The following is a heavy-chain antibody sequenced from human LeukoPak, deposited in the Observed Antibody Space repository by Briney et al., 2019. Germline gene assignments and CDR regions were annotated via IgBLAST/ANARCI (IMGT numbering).Heavy chain of an antibody. V-gene: IGHV5-51*01. CDR1: RYSFTNYW. CDR3: ARLYSGSDW. Sequence: GEALKISCNGTRYSFTNYWLGWVRQMRGKGREWMGIINPADSNTRYSPSFQGQVTISADKSISTAYLQWSSLQASDTAMYHCARLYSGSDWWGQGTLVTVSS. D-gene: IGHD5-12*01. CDR2: INPADSNT. J-gene: IGHJ4*02.